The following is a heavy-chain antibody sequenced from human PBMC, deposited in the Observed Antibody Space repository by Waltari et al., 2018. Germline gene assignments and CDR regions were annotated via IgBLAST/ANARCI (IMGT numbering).Heavy chain of an antibody. CDR3: ARAPRWIFGVATHYYYYYGMDV. J-gene: IGHJ6*02. CDR2: INHSGST. V-gene: IGHV4-34*01. Sequence: QVQLQQWGAGLLKPSETLSLTCAVYGGSFSGYYWSWIRQPPGKGLEWIGEINHSGSTNYNPYLKSRVTISVDTSKNQFSLKLSSVTAADTAVYYCARAPRWIFGVATHYYYYYGMDVWGQGTTVTVSS. D-gene: IGHD3-3*01. CDR1: GGSFSGYY.